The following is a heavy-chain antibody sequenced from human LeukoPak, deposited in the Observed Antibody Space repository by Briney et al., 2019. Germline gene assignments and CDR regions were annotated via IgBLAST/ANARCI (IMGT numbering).Heavy chain of an antibody. J-gene: IGHJ4*02. CDR1: GYTFTGYY. D-gene: IGHD3-16*01. CDR3: ARGNPFSLHD. V-gene: IGHV1-2*02. CDR2: INPSSGGT. Sequence: ASVKVSCKASGYTFTGYYMHWVRQAPGQGLGWMGWINPSSGGTNSAQKFQGRVTMTRDTSISTAYMELSRLISDDTAVYYCARGNPFSLHDWGQGTLVTVSS.